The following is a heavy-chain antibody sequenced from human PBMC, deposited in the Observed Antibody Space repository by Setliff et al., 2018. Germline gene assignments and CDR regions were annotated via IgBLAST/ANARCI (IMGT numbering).Heavy chain of an antibody. CDR2: INPSGGST. CDR1: GYTFTSYY. J-gene: IGHJ4*02. D-gene: IGHD3-22*01. V-gene: IGHV1-46*01. Sequence: GASVKVSCKASGYTFTSYYMHWVRQAPGQGLEWMGIINPSGGSTSYAQKFQGRVTMTRDTSTSTAYMELSSLRSEDTAVYYCARSYYYDSSGYYTHPDCWGQGTLVTVSS. CDR3: ARSYYYDSSGYYTHPDC.